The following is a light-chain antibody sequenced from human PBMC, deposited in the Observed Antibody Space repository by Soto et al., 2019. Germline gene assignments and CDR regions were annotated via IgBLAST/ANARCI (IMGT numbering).Light chain of an antibody. Sequence: QSALTQPASVSGSPGESITISCTGTSSDVGTYNLVTWYQQHPGRVPKLILYEGNKRPSGVSSRFSASKSGNTASLTISGLQAEDEADYSCCSYAPSRTLLFGGGTKVTVL. V-gene: IGLV2-23*01. CDR3: CSYAPSRTLL. J-gene: IGLJ2*01. CDR2: EGN. CDR1: SSDVGTYNL.